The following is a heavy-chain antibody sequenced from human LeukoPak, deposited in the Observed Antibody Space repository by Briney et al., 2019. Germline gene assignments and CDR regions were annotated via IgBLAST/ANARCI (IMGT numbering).Heavy chain of an antibody. CDR2: IKQDGTEK. Sequence: GGSLRLSCAASGFTSTYWLGWVRQPPGKGLEWVANIKQDGTEKYYVDSVKGRFTISRDNAKNSLYLQMNSLRAEDTALYYCAREGVLSSGYLNFDYWGQGTLVTVSS. V-gene: IGHV3-7*03. D-gene: IGHD3-22*01. CDR1: GFTSTYW. J-gene: IGHJ4*02. CDR3: AREGVLSSGYLNFDY.